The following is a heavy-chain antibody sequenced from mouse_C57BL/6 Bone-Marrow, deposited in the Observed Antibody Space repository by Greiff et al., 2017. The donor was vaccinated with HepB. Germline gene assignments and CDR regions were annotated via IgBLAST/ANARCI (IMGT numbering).Heavy chain of an antibody. CDR2: SRNKANDYTT. D-gene: IGHD1-1*02. Sequence: EVQLVESGGGLVQSGRSLRLSCATSGFTFSDFYMEWVRQAPGKGLEWIAASRNKANDYTTEYSASVKGRFIVSRDTSQSILYLQMNALRAEDTAIYYCARDALYYGGFHYWYFDGWGKGTTVTVSS. V-gene: IGHV7-1*01. CDR1: GFTFSDFY. CDR3: ARDALYYGGFHYWYFDG. J-gene: IGHJ1*03.